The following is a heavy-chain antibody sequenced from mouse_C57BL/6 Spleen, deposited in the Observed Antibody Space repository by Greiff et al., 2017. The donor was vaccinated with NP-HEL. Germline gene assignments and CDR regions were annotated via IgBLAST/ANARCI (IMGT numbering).Heavy chain of an antibody. D-gene: IGHD1-1*01. V-gene: IGHV1-53*01. CDR1: GYTFTSYW. CDR2: INPSNGGT. J-gene: IGHJ1*03. Sequence: QVHVKQPGTELVKPGASVKLSCKASGYTFTSYWMHWVKQRPGQGLEWIGNINPSNGGTNYNEKFKSKATLTVDKSSSTAYMQLSSLTSEDSAVYYCARHYGSSYGWYFDVWGTGTTVTVSS. CDR3: ARHYGSSYGWYFDV.